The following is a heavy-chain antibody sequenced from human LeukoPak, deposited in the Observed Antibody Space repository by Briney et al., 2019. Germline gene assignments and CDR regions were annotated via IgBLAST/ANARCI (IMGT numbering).Heavy chain of an antibody. J-gene: IGHJ4*02. V-gene: IGHV3-15*01. D-gene: IGHD1-26*01. CDR3: TTGESMVGSTIHIRWAD. CDR2: SKSKTAGGTI. CDR1: GFTFSNAW. Sequence: SGGSLRLSCAASGFTFSNAWMTWVRQAPGKGLEWVGRSKSKTAGGTIDYAAPVKGRFTISRDDSKNTLYLQMNSLKTEDTAVYYCTTGESMVGSTIHIRWADWGQGTLVTVSS.